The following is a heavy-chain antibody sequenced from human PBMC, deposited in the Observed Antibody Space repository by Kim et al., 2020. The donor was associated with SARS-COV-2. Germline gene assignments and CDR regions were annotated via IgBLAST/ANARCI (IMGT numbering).Heavy chain of an antibody. D-gene: IGHD3-3*01. CDR2: ISGDGGST. J-gene: IGHJ4*02. Sequence: GGSLRLSCAASGFTFDDYAMHWVRQAPGKGLEWVSLISGDGGSTHYADSVKGRFTISRDNSKNSLYLQMNSLRTEDTALYYCGPRFLEHFDYWGQGTLVTVPS. CDR1: GFTFDDYA. CDR3: GPRFLEHFDY. V-gene: IGHV3-43*02.